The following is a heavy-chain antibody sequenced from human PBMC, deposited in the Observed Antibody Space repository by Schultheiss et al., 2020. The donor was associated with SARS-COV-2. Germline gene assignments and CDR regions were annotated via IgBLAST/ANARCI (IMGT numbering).Heavy chain of an antibody. J-gene: IGHJ4*02. CDR3: ARDGPLTIFGVVNLFDY. V-gene: IGHV4-59*12. Sequence: SETLSLTCTVSGGSISSYYWSWIRQPPGKGLEWIGSIYYSGSTYYNPSLKSRVTISVDTSKNQFSLKLSSVTAADTAVYYCARDGPLTIFGVVNLFDYWGQGTLVTVSS. CDR1: GGSISSYY. CDR2: IYYSGST. D-gene: IGHD3-3*01.